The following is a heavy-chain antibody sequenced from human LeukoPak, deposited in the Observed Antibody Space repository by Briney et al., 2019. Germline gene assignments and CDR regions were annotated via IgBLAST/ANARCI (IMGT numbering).Heavy chain of an antibody. J-gene: IGHJ4*02. CDR1: GFTFTDTY. V-gene: IGHV3-11*01. Sequence: GGSLRLSCAVSGFTFTDTYMTWIRQAPGKGLESLSYISPSGTDISYADSVKGRFTISRDNAKNSLYLQMNSLRAEDTAVYYCARGSGYSFDYWGQGTLVTVSS. CDR2: ISPSGTDI. CDR3: ARGSGYSFDY. D-gene: IGHD5-12*01.